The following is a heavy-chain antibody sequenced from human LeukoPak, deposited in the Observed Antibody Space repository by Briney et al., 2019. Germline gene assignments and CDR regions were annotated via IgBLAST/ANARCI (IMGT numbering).Heavy chain of an antibody. CDR2: ISDDGSNE. Sequence: GGSLRLSCAASGFTFSASSMHWVRQAPGKGLEWVALISDDGSNESFADSVKGRFTISKDNSKNTLYLQMNSLRADDTAVYYCARDHQVSYFDYWGQGTLVTVSS. D-gene: IGHD6-6*01. V-gene: IGHV3-30*04. CDR3: ARDHQVSYFDY. CDR1: GFTFSASS. J-gene: IGHJ4*02.